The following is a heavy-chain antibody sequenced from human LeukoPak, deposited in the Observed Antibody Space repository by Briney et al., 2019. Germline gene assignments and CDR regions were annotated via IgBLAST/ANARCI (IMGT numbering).Heavy chain of an antibody. Sequence: PGGSLRLSYAASGFTFSSYAMHWVRQAPGKGLEYVSAISSNGGSTYYANSVKGRFTISRDNSKNTLYLQMGSLRAEDMAVYYCARVGYTSYYYYGMDVWGQGTTVTVSS. CDR2: ISSNGGST. CDR1: GFTFSSYA. J-gene: IGHJ6*02. D-gene: IGHD6-13*01. V-gene: IGHV3-64*01. CDR3: ARVGYTSYYYYGMDV.